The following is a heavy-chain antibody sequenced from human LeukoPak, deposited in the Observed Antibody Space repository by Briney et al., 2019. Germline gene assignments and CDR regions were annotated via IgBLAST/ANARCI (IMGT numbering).Heavy chain of an antibody. D-gene: IGHD1-26*01. CDR3: ARWEIRGSALQLDY. J-gene: IGHJ4*02. Sequence: GGSLRLSCAASGFTLSSHWMTWVRQAPGKGLEWVADIKQDGSEKYYVGSVKGRFTISRDNAKNSMYLQMNSLRAEDTAVYYCARWEIRGSALQLDYWGRGTLVTVSS. CDR1: GFTLSSHW. V-gene: IGHV3-7*01. CDR2: IKQDGSEK.